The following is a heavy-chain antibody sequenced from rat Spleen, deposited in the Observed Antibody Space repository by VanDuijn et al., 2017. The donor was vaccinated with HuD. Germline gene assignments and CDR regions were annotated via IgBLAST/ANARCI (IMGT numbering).Heavy chain of an antibody. CDR2: ISSDGSAT. CDR1: GFTFNDHF. J-gene: IGHJ2*01. CDR3: ASQRTMID. Sequence: EVQLVESGGGLVQPGGSLRLSCAASGFTFNDHFMAWVRQAPTKGLEWVATISSDGSATYYGDSVKGRFTISRDNAKSTLYLQMNSLRSEDTATYYCASQRTMIDWGQGVMVTVSS. D-gene: IGHD1-12*01. V-gene: IGHV5-22*01.